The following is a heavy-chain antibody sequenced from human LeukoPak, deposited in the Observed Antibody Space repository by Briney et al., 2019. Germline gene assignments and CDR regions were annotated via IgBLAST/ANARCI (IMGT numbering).Heavy chain of an antibody. J-gene: IGHJ3*02. CDR1: GFTVSSNY. V-gene: IGHV3-66*01. D-gene: IGHD5-18*01. Sequence: GGSLRLSCAASGFTVSSNYMSWVRQAPGKGLEWVSVIYSGGSTYYADSVKGRFTISRDNSKNTLYLQMNSLRAEDTAVYYCAKNGYSYGLYDAFDIWGQGTMVTVSS. CDR2: IYSGGST. CDR3: AKNGYSYGLYDAFDI.